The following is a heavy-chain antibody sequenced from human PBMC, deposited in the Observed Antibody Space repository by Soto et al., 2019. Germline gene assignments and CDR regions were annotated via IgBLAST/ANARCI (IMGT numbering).Heavy chain of an antibody. V-gene: IGHV4-34*01. D-gene: IGHD3-10*01. Sequence: SETLSLTCAVYGGSFSGYYWSWIRQSPGCGLEWIGEINHTGSTNSNPSLKSRVTISVDTSKNQFSLSLRSLTAADTAMYYCVRGISLVVDVQRDAPDTTYFDSWGQGTPVTVS. CDR3: VRGISLVVDVQRDAPDTTYFDS. CDR1: GGSFSGYY. J-gene: IGHJ4*02. CDR2: INHTGST.